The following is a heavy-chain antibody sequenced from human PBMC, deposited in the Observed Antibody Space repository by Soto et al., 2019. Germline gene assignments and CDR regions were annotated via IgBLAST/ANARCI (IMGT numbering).Heavy chain of an antibody. D-gene: IGHD1-26*01. CDR1: GFTFSSYS. CDR3: ARGGSHASFFDY. J-gene: IGHJ4*02. CDR2: ISSSSSYI. V-gene: IGHV3-21*01. Sequence: PGGSLRLSCAASGFTFSSYSMNWVRQAPGKGLEWVSSISSSSSYIYYADSVKGRFTISRDNAKNSLYLQMNSLRAEDTAVYYCARGGSHASFFDYWGQGTLVTVSS.